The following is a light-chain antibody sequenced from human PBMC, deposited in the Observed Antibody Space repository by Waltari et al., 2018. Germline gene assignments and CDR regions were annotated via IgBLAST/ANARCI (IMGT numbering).Light chain of an antibody. J-gene: IGKJ4*02. V-gene: IGKV1-5*01. CDR1: RTIRTW. Sequence: DIQLTQSPSTLSASVGDRVTISCRASRTIRTWLAWYQQKPGKAPKLLIYETSSLESGLPSRFSGSGSGKVFTLTISRLQADDFATYYCQQYNSYSTFGGGTKVEIK. CDR3: QQYNSYST. CDR2: ETS.